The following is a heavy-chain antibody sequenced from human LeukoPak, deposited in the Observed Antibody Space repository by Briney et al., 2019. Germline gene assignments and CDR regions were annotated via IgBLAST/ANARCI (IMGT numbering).Heavy chain of an antibody. V-gene: IGHV3-23*01. CDR3: AKDLRTTLSGDAFHI. J-gene: IGHJ3*02. D-gene: IGHD4-17*01. CDR2: ISGSGDST. Sequence: PGGSLRLSCAASGFTVSSNYMSWVRQAPGKGLEWVSAISGSGDSTYYADSVKGRFTISRDNSKNSLYLQMNSLRADDTAVYYCAKDLRTTLSGDAFHIWGQGTMVTVSS. CDR1: GFTVSSNY.